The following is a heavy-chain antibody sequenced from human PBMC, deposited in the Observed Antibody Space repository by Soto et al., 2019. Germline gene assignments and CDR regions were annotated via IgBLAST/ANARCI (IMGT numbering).Heavy chain of an antibody. J-gene: IGHJ5*02. D-gene: IGHD5-18*01. V-gene: IGHV4-39*01. CDR2: IYYSGST. CDR3: ARAYVDTAMVTTIEALWWDP. Sequence: SEARCRTCTVSGGSISSSSYYWGCIRQPPGKGLEWIGSIYYSGSTYYNPSLKSRVTRSVDTCKYQFSLKLSSVLAAETGVYYCARAYVDTAMVTTIEALWWDPWGQGTLVTVSS. CDR1: GGSISSSSYY.